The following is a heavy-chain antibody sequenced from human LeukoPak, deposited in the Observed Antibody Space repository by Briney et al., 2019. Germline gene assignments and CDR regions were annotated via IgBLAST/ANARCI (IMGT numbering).Heavy chain of an antibody. D-gene: IGHD3-22*01. CDR2: IYYSGST. J-gene: IGHJ6*04. Sequence: LRLSCAASGFTFDDYAIHWVRQAPGKGLEWIGYIYYSGSTNYNPSLKSRVTISVDTSKNQFSLKLSSVTAADTAVYYCASGWADYYDSLDVWGKGTTVTVSS. CDR3: ASGWADYYDSLDV. V-gene: IGHV4-59*01. CDR1: GFTFDDYA.